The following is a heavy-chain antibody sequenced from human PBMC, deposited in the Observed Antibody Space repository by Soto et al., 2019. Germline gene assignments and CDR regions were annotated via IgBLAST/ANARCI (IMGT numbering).Heavy chain of an antibody. J-gene: IGHJ4*01. Sequence: SVKVSCKASGGTFSSYAISWVRQAPGQGLEWMGGIIPIFGTANYAQKFQGRVTITADESTSTAYMELSSLRSEDTAVYYCARGGEYSYGSIDYWGQGTLVTVSS. CDR3: ARGGEYSYGSIDY. V-gene: IGHV1-69*13. D-gene: IGHD5-18*01. CDR2: IIPIFGTA. CDR1: GGTFSSYA.